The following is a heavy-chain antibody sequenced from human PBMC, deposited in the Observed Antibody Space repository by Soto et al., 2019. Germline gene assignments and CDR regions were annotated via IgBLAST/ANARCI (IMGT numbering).Heavy chain of an antibody. Sequence: EMKLVESGGGLVQPGRPLRLSFAASGFTFDDYAMHWVRQAPGKGLEWVSSISWNSGIIDYADSVKGRFTIYRDNTNNVLDMQISSLRLEKVGFYDMGKDIYLVGINLFNAFDFWGQGTMVTVSS. D-gene: IGHD6-19*01. CDR1: GFTFDDYA. CDR2: ISWNSGII. V-gene: IGHV3-9*03. CDR3: GKDIYLVGINLFNAFDF. J-gene: IGHJ3*01.